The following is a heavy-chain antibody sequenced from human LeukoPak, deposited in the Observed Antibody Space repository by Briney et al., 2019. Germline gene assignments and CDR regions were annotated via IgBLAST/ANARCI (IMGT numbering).Heavy chain of an antibody. D-gene: IGHD6-19*01. CDR2: IKSKTDGGTT. J-gene: IGHJ4*02. V-gene: IGHV3-15*01. Sequence: PGGSLRLSCAASGFTFSNAWMSWVRQAPGKGLEWVARIKSKTDGGTTDYAAPVKGRFTISRDDSKNTLYLQMNSLKSEDTAVYYCTTGEAYSSGHFDYWGQGTLVTVSS. CDR1: GFTFSNAW. CDR3: TTGEAYSSGHFDY.